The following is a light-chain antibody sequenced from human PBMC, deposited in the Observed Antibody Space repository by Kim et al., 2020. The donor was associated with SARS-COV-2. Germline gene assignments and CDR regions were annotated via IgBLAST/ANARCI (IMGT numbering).Light chain of an antibody. V-gene: IGLV4-69*01. CDR1: SGHSNYA. J-gene: IGLJ2*01. CDR2: VKSDGGP. CDR3: QTCGTGMV. Sequence: VNRTCTLTSGHSNYAIAWHQQRPEKGPRNLMKVKSDGGPTRGDGIPVRFSASSSGAERYLTISKLRSEDEADYYCQTCGTGMVFGGGTQLTVL.